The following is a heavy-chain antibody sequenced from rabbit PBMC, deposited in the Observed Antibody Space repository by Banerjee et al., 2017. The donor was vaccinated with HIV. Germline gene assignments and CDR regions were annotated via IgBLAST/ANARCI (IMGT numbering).Heavy chain of an antibody. Sequence: VESGGDLVKPGASLTLTCTASGFSFSSGYYMCWVRQAAGKGLEWIACISAGSSDTTYYASWAKGRFTISKTSSTTVTLQMTSLTAADTATYFCARTAGYIGYGVTTYFKLWGQGTLVTVS. CDR1: GFSFSSGYY. CDR3: ARTAGYIGYGVTTYFKL. D-gene: IGHD7-1*01. V-gene: IGHV1S40*01. CDR2: ISAGSSDTT. J-gene: IGHJ4*01.